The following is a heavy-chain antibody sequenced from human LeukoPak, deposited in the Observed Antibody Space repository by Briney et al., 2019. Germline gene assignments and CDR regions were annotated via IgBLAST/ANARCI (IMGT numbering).Heavy chain of an antibody. J-gene: IGHJ3*02. V-gene: IGHV3-23*01. CDR2: ISGSAGST. CDR1: GFTFSSYA. CDR3: AKVDYGSGSYGTFDI. Sequence: GGSLRLSCAASGFTFSSYAMNWVRQAPGKGLDWVSAISGSAGSTYYADSVRGRFTVSRDNSKNTLYLQMISLRAEDTAVYYCAKVDYGSGSYGTFDIWGQGTMVTVSS. D-gene: IGHD3-10*01.